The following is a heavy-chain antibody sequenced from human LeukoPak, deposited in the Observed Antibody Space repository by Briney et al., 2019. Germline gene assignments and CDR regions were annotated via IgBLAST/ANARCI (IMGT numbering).Heavy chain of an antibody. CDR3: ARDFVAGPRGGY. CDR2: INGGGSPI. J-gene: IGHJ4*02. CDR1: GFTFSRDS. Sequence: PGGSLRLSCAASGFTFSRDSMNWVRQAPGKGLEWVSYINGGGSPIYYADSVRGRFTISRDNAKNSLYLQMNSLRAEDTAVYYCARDFVAGPRGGYWGQGTLVTVSS. D-gene: IGHD6-19*01. V-gene: IGHV3-48*04.